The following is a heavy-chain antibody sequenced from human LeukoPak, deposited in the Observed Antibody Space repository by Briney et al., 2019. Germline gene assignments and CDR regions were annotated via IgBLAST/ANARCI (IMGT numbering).Heavy chain of an antibody. CDR2: IKSKTDGGTT. Sequence: PGGSLRLSCTASGFTFGDYILSWVRQAPGKGLEWVGRIKSKTDGGTTDYAAPVKGRFTISRDDSKNTLYLQMNSLKTEDTAVYYCTTGRVLRFLEWLLPGAEYYYGMDVWGQGTTVTVSS. V-gene: IGHV3-15*01. J-gene: IGHJ6*02. CDR1: GFTFGDYI. CDR3: TTGRVLRFLEWLLPGAEYYYGMDV. D-gene: IGHD3-3*01.